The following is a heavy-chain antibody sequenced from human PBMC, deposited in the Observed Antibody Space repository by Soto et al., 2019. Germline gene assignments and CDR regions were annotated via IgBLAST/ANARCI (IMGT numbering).Heavy chain of an antibody. CDR3: ARNAVGTYHFDY. CDR2: INPNSGGT. D-gene: IGHD1-1*01. Sequence: ASVKVSCKASGYTFTGYYMHWVRQAPGQGLEWMGWINPNSGGTNYAQKFQGRVTITRDTSASTAYMELSSLRSEDTAVYYCARNAVGTYHFDYWGQGTLVTVSS. V-gene: IGHV1-2*02. CDR1: GYTFTGYY. J-gene: IGHJ4*02.